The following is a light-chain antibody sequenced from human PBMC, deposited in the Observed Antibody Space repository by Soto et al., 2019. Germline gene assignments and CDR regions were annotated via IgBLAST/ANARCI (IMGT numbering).Light chain of an antibody. CDR1: SSDVGGYDY. V-gene: IGLV2-14*01. J-gene: IGLJ1*01. CDR2: EVS. CDR3: SSYSIRTAYL. Sequence: QSVLTQPASVSGSPGQSITISCTGTSSDVGGYDYVSWYQIHPGKAPKLMVFEVSNRPSRVSYRFSGSRSGNTASLTISGLQAEDGADYFCSSYSIRTAYLFGTGTKVTVL.